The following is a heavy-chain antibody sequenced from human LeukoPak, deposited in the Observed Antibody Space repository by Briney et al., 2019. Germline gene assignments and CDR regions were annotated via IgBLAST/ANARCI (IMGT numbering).Heavy chain of an antibody. CDR1: GFTFDNYV. Sequence: PGGSLRLSCAASGFTFDNYVVSWVRQAPGKGLEWVSAISGSGATTYYADSVKGRFTISRDNSKNTLYLQMNSLRAEDTALYYCAAGGIAVSGNWFDPWGQGTLVTVPS. V-gene: IGHV3-23*01. CDR2: ISGSGATT. D-gene: IGHD6-19*01. CDR3: AAGGIAVSGNWFDP. J-gene: IGHJ5*02.